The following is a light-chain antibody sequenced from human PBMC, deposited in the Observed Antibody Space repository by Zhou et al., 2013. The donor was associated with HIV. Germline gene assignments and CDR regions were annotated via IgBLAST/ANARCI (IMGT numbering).Light chain of an antibody. Sequence: EIVLTQSPGTLSLSPGDRATLSCRASQSISSSYLSWFQQKPGQAPRLLIYGASSRPTGSPDTFSGSGSGTDFTLTINRLEPEDFAVYYCQQYGNSVAFGGGTKVEI. CDR2: GAS. CDR3: QQYGNSVA. V-gene: IGKV3-20*01. J-gene: IGKJ4*01. CDR1: QSISSSY.